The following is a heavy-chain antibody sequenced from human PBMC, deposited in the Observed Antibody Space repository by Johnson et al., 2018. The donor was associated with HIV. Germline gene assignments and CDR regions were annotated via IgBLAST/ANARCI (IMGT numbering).Heavy chain of an antibody. Sequence: QVQLVESGGGVVQPGRSLRLSCTASGFTFSSYGMHWVRQAPGKGLEWVAVISYDGSNKYYADSVKGRFTISRDNSKNTLYLQMNSLRAEDTALYYCASVLGRGYSGYDKNYDAFDIWGQGTMVTVSS. J-gene: IGHJ3*02. CDR2: ISYDGSNK. CDR3: ASVLGRGYSGYDKNYDAFDI. D-gene: IGHD5-12*01. V-gene: IGHV3-33*05. CDR1: GFTFSSYG.